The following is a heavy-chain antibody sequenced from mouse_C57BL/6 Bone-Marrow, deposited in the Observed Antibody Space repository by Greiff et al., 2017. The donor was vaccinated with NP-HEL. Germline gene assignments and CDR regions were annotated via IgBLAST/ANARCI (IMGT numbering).Heavy chain of an antibody. CDR1: GFHIKNTY. Sequence: EVQLQQSVAELVRPGASVKLSCTASGFHIKNTYMHWVKQRPEQGLEWIGRIDPANGNTKYAPKFQGKATITADTSSNTAYLQLSSLTSEDTAIYYCARDYGSRSFAYWGQGTLVTVSA. D-gene: IGHD1-1*01. CDR3: ARDYGSRSFAY. V-gene: IGHV14-3*01. J-gene: IGHJ3*01. CDR2: IDPANGNT.